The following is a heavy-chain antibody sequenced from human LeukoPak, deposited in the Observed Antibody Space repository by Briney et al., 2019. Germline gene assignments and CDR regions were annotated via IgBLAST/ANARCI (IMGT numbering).Heavy chain of an antibody. D-gene: IGHD1-26*01. CDR2: IKGKSGGGTT. Sequence: GWSLRLSCAASGFTFNNSWMSWVRPAPGKGQECVGRIKGKSGGGTTDYAAPVKCRFTISRDNSQNTMYLQMNSLKIQATAVYYCSTVESGRYYLDHWGQGTLVTVSS. CDR3: STVESGRYYLDH. CDR1: GFTFNNSW. V-gene: IGHV3-15*01. J-gene: IGHJ4*02.